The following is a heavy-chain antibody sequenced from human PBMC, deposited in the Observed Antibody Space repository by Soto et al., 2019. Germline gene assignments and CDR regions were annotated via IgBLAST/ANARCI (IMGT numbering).Heavy chain of an antibody. V-gene: IGHV3-9*01. D-gene: IGHD3-10*01. J-gene: IGHJ4*02. CDR2: ISWNGAAT. CDR1: GFTFDDYA. Sequence: EAQLVESGGGLVQPGRSLRLSCVASGFTFDDYAIHWVRQAPGKGLEWVSGISWNGAATGYAVSVTGRFTISRDNXXXXXXXXXXXXXXEDTAIYYCANLPLYGSGFDCWGQGTLVTVSS. CDR3: ANLPLYGSGFDC.